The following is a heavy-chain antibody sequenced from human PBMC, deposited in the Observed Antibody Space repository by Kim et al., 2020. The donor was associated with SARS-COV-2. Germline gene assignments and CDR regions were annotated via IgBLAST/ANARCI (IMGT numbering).Heavy chain of an antibody. V-gene: IGHV3-73*01. J-gene: IGHJ6*02. CDR2: IRSKANSYAT. CDR1: GFTFSGSA. Sequence: GGSLRLSCAASGFTFSGSAMHWVRQASGKGLEWVGRIRSKANSYATAYAASVKGRFTISRDDSKNTAYLQMNSLKTEDTAVYYCTRLPMTTVLFDYYGMDVWGQGTTVTVSS. CDR3: TRLPMTTVLFDYYGMDV. D-gene: IGHD4-4*01.